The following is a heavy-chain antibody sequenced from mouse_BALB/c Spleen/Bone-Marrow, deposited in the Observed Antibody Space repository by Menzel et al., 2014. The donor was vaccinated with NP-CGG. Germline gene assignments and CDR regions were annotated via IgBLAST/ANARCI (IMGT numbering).Heavy chain of an antibody. CDR1: GDSIXSGY. D-gene: IGHD4-1*01. CDR2: ISYSGST. CDR3: ARDWDGIDY. Sequence: EVKLVESGPSLVKPSQTLSLPCSVAGDSIXSGYWNWIRKFPGNKLEYMGYISYSGSTYYNPSLKSRISITRDTSKNQYYLQLNSVTTEDTATYYCARDWDGIDYWGQGTTLTVSS. J-gene: IGHJ2*01. V-gene: IGHV3-8*02.